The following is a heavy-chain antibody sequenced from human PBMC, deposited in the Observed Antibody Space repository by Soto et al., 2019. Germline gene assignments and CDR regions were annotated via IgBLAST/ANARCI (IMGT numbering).Heavy chain of an antibody. J-gene: IGHJ5*02. CDR3: AKDPVRITIFDGPGWLDP. Sequence: GGSLRLSCAASGFTFSSYAMSWVRQAPGKGLEWVSAISGSGGSTYYADSVKGRFTISRDNSKNTLYLQMNSLRAEDTAVYYCAKDPVRITIFDGPGWLDPWGQGTLVTVSS. CDR1: GFTFSSYA. D-gene: IGHD3-3*01. V-gene: IGHV3-23*01. CDR2: ISGSGGST.